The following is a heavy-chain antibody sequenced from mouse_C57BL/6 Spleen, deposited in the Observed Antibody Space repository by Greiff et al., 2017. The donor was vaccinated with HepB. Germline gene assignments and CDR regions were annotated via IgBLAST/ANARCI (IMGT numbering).Heavy chain of an antibody. Sequence: DVKLVESGGGLVKPGGSLKLSCAASGFTFSSYAMSWVRQTPEKRLEWVATISDGGSYTYYPDNVKGRFTISRDNAKNNLYLQMSHLKSEDTAMYYCARDRTGWYFDVWGTGTTVTVSS. CDR2: ISDGGSYT. J-gene: IGHJ1*03. CDR1: GFTFSSYA. V-gene: IGHV5-4*01. CDR3: ARDRTGWYFDV.